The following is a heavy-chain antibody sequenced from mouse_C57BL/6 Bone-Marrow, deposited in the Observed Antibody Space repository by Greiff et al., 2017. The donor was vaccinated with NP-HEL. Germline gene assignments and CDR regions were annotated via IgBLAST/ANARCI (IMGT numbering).Heavy chain of an antibody. CDR3: ARSGYYYGSSYGWYFDV. Sequence: EVQLQQSGPELVKPGASVKISCKASGYSFTDYNMNWVKQSNGKSLEWIGVINPNYGTTSYNQKFKVKATLTVDQSSSTAYMQLNSLTSEDSAVYYCARSGYYYGSSYGWYFDVWGTGTTVTVSS. V-gene: IGHV1-39*01. CDR1: GYSFTDYN. J-gene: IGHJ1*03. D-gene: IGHD1-1*01. CDR2: INPNYGTT.